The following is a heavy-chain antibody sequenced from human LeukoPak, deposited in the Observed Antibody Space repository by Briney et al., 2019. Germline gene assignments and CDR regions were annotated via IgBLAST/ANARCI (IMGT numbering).Heavy chain of an antibody. J-gene: IGHJ4*02. CDR3: AKAWMTTGVFDY. CDR2: TSGSGGAT. CDR1: GFTFSSYA. D-gene: IGHD4-17*01. V-gene: IGHV3-23*01. Sequence: GESLRLSCAASGFTFSSYAMSWVRQAPGTGLEWVSATSGSGGATYYADSVKGRFTISRDNSKNTLYLQMNSLRAEDTAVYYCAKAWMTTGVFDYWGQGTPVTVSS.